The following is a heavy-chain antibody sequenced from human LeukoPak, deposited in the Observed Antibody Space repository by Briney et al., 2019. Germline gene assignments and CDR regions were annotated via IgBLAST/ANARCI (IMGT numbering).Heavy chain of an antibody. CDR1: GITLSNYG. CDR2: ISGSGGGT. D-gene: IGHD3-22*01. J-gene: IGHJ4*02. Sequence: GGSLRLSCAVSGITLSNYGMSWFRQAPGKGLEWVAGISGSGGGTNYADSVKGRFTISRDNSKNTLYLQMNRLRAEDTAVYFCAKRGVVIRVILVGFHKEAYYFDSWGQGAQVTVSS. CDR3: AKRGVVIRVILVGFHKEAYYFDS. V-gene: IGHV3-23*01.